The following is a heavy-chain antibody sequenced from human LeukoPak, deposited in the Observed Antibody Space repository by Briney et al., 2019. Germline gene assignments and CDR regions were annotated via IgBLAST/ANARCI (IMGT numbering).Heavy chain of an antibody. V-gene: IGHV4-61*01. Sequence: SETLSLTCTISGGSVSSGTYYWSWIRQPPGKELEWIGYISYIGNTNYNPSLKSRVTISVDTSKNQFSLNLTSVTAADTAVYYCARVDTAMVPFDYWGQGTLVTVSS. D-gene: IGHD5-18*01. CDR2: ISYIGNT. CDR1: GGSVSSGTYY. CDR3: ARVDTAMVPFDY. J-gene: IGHJ4*02.